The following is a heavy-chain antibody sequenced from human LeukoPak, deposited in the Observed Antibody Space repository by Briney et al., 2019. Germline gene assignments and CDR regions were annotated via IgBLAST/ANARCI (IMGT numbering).Heavy chain of an antibody. J-gene: IGHJ4*02. CDR3: MRDFRGINNWNDRLDY. V-gene: IGHV1-18*01. D-gene: IGHD1-20*01. CDR2: ISAYNGKT. CDR1: GYSFVSYG. Sequence: ASVNVSCKASGYSFVSYGINWVRQAPGQGLEWMGWISAYNGKTDVAQKLRGSVTMTTDTSTSTAYMELRGLRSDDTAVYYCMRDFRGINNWNDRLDYWGQGTLLTVSS.